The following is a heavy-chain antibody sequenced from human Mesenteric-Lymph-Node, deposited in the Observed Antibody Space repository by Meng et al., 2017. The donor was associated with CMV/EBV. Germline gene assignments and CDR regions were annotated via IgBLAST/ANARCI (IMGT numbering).Heavy chain of an antibody. Sequence: GGSLRLSCAASGFTFRSYSMNWIRQAPGKGLECVSYISSSGSSIYYADSVKGRFTTSRDNAKNALYLQMNSLRAEDTAVYYCAREAYGDYAVGYWGQGTLVTVSS. CDR1: GFTFRSYS. D-gene: IGHD4-17*01. CDR2: ISSSGSSI. J-gene: IGHJ4*02. CDR3: AREAYGDYAVGY. V-gene: IGHV3-48*04.